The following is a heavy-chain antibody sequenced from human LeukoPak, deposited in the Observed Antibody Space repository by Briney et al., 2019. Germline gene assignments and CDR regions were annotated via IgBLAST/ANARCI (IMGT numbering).Heavy chain of an antibody. CDR2: IYHSGST. Sequence: PETLSLTCAVSGYSISSGYYWGWIRQPPGKGLEWIGSIYHSGSTYYNPSLKSRVTISVDTSKNQFSLKLSSVTAADTAVYYCARPGIVGDDGYWGQGTLVTVSS. J-gene: IGHJ4*02. D-gene: IGHD1-26*01. CDR1: GYSISSGYY. V-gene: IGHV4-38-2*01. CDR3: ARPGIVGDDGY.